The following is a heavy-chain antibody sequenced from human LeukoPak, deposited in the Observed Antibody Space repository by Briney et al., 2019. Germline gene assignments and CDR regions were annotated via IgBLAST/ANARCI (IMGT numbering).Heavy chain of an antibody. CDR3: AREGTYGSPPPPEYSQH. CDR1: GDSVSSNSAA. J-gene: IGHJ1*01. CDR2: TYYRSKWYN. V-gene: IGHV6-1*01. D-gene: IGHD3-10*01. Sequence: SQTLSLTCAISGDSVSSNSAAWNWIRQSPSRGLEWLGRTYYRSKWYNDYAVSVKSRITINPDTSKNQFSLQLNSVTPEDTAVYYCAREGTYGSPPPPEYSQHWGQGTLVTVSS.